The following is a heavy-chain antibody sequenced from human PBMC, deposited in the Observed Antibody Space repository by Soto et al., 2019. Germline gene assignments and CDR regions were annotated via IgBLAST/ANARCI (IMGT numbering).Heavy chain of an antibody. CDR2: ISAYNGNT. J-gene: IGHJ6*02. V-gene: IGHV1-18*01. Sequence: ASVKVSCKASGYTFTSYGISWVRQAPGQGLEWMGWISAYNGNTNYAQKLQGRVTMTTDTSTSTAYMELRSLRSDDTAVYYCAGGSITIFGVFPYRHPYGMDVWGQGTTVTAP. D-gene: IGHD3-3*01. CDR1: GYTFTSYG. CDR3: AGGSITIFGVFPYRHPYGMDV.